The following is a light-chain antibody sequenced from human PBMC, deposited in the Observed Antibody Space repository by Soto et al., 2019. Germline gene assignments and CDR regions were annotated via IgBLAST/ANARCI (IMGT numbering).Light chain of an antibody. CDR3: LQHNTYP. V-gene: IGKV1D-17*01. CDR2: AAS. Sequence: NIQMTQSTSAMSASVGDRVTITCRARQDITTNLAWFQQKPGKVPKLLIHAASSLQSGVPSRFGASGSGTEFTLTISSLQPEDFAAYSCLQHNTYPFGGGTQVEIK. CDR1: QDITTN. J-gene: IGKJ4*01.